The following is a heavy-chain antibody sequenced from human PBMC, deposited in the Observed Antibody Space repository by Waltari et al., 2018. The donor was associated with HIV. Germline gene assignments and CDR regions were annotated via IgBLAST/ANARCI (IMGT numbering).Heavy chain of an antibody. D-gene: IGHD3-10*01. CDR1: GLTFPNAW. V-gene: IGHV3-15*01. J-gene: IGHJ4*01. CDR3: TTWQVGSY. CDR2: IKTKAEGETV. Sequence: EVQVVESGGGLVKPGGSLRLTCGAFGLTFPNAWMSWVRKAPGKGLEWVGRIKTKAEGETVEYATPVKGRFTISRDDSKNTLYLQMNSLTTEDTAVYYCTTWQVGSYWGHGTLVTVSS.